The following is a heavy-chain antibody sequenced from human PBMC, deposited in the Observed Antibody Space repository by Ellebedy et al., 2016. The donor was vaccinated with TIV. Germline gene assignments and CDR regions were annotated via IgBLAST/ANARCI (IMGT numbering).Heavy chain of an antibody. V-gene: IGHV3-33*01. D-gene: IGHD3-10*01. CDR2: IWYDGSNK. CDR1: GFTFSSYG. J-gene: IGHJ6*02. CDR3: ARGDVGFGDGITGMDV. Sequence: GESLKISCAASGFTFSSYGMHWVRQAPGKGLEWVAVIWYDGSNKYYADSVKGRFTISRDNSKNTLYLQRNRLRSEETAVYYCARGDVGFGDGITGMDVWGQGTTVTVSS.